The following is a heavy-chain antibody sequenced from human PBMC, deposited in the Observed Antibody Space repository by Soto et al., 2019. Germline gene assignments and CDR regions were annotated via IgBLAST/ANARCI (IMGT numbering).Heavy chain of an antibody. V-gene: IGHV4-34*01. CDR3: ARKSRELLHFAFDI. CDR1: GGSFSGYY. D-gene: IGHD1-26*01. J-gene: IGHJ3*02. Sequence: SETLSLTCTVYGGSFSGYYWSWIRQPPGKGLEWIGEINHSGSTNYNPSLKSRVTISVDTSKNQFSLKLSSVTAADTAVNYCARKSRELLHFAFDIWGQGTMVTVSS. CDR2: INHSGST.